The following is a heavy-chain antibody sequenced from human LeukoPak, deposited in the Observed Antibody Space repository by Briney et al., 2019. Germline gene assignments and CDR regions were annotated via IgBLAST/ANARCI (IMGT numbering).Heavy chain of an antibody. V-gene: IGHV3-15*07. CDR1: GFTFSSAW. D-gene: IGHD5-24*01. J-gene: IGHJ4*02. CDR3: ATGGKLDDYHVRGYFDS. Sequence: GGSLRLSCAASGFTFSSAWMNWVRQAPGKGLEWVGRVKSKTDAGTTEYAAPVRGRFTISRDDSRNTLYLQMSSLKTDDTAVYYCATGGKLDDYHVRGYFDSWGRGTLVTVSS. CDR2: VKSKTDAGTT.